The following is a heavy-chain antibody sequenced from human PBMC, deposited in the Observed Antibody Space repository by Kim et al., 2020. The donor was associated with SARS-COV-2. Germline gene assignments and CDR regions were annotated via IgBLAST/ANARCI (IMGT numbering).Heavy chain of an antibody. CDR1: GFTFSSYG. J-gene: IGHJ3*02. D-gene: IGHD2-15*01. CDR2: ISYDGSNK. Sequence: GGSLRLSCAASGFTFSSYGMHWVRQAPGKGLELVAVISYDGSNKYYADSVKGRFTISRDNSKNTLYLQMNSLRAEDTAVYYCAKVRGFYCSGGSCQDGAFDIWGQGTMVTVSS. CDR3: AKVRGFYCSGGSCQDGAFDI. V-gene: IGHV3-30*18.